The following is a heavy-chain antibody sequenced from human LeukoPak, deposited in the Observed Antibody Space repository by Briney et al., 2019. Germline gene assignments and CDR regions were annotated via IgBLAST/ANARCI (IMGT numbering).Heavy chain of an antibody. Sequence: SETLSLTCAVSGYSISSGYYWGWIRQPPGRGLEWIGSIYHSGSTYYNPSLKSRVTISVDTSKNQFSLKLSSVTAADTAVYYCAREVLDFDYWGQGTLVTVSS. J-gene: IGHJ4*02. CDR2: IYHSGST. CDR1: GYSISSGYY. CDR3: AREVLDFDY. V-gene: IGHV4-38-2*02. D-gene: IGHD2-2*03.